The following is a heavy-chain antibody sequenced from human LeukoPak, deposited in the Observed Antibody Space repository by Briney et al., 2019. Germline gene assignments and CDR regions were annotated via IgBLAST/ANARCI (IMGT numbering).Heavy chain of an antibody. J-gene: IGHJ4*02. CDR3: ASLSSTPPAPFDY. D-gene: IGHD2-2*01. V-gene: IGHV4-30-4*08. CDR1: GGSISSGDYY. CDR2: IYYSGST. Sequence: PSQTLSLTCTVSGGSISSGDYYWSWIRQPPGKGLEWIGYIYYSGSTYYNPSLKSRVTISVDTSKNQFSLKLSSVTAADTAVYYCASLSSTPPAPFDYWGQGTLVTVSS.